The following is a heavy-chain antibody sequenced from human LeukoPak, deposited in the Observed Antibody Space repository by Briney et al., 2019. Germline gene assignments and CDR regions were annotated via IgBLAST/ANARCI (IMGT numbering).Heavy chain of an antibody. D-gene: IGHD1-26*01. CDR1: EFSVGSNY. CDR3: ARDPYSGSYGNYYYYYMDV. J-gene: IGHJ6*03. CDR2: IYSDGST. Sequence: GGSLRLSCAASEFSVGSNYMTWVRQAPGKGLEWVSLIYSDGSTYYADSVKGRFTISRDNSKNTLYLQMNSLRAEDTAVYYCARDPYSGSYGNYYYYYMDVWGKGTTVTISS. V-gene: IGHV3-66*01.